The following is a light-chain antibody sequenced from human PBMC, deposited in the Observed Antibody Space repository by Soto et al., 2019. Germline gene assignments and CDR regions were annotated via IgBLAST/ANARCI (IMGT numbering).Light chain of an antibody. CDR2: DVS. CDR3: SSYTSSSTRV. J-gene: IGLJ1*01. CDR1: SSDVGRYNF. Sequence: QSVLTQPASLSGSPGQSITISCTGTSSDVGRYNFVSCYQQHPGKAPKLMIYDVSNRPSGISNRFSGSKSGNTASLTISGLQPEDEADYYCSSYTSSSTRVFGTGTKLTVL. V-gene: IGLV2-14*01.